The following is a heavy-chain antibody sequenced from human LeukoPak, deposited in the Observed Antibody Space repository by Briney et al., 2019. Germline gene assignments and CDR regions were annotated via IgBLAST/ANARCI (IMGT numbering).Heavy chain of an antibody. CDR1: GITFIKYS. D-gene: IGHD3-22*01. CDR3: AKEDSSGYPPGDY. CDR2: ITGSGAFT. Sequence: GSLRLSCAASGITFIKYSMTWVRQAPGKGLEWVSAITGSGAFTDYADSVKGRFTISRDNSKNMLYLQMNSLRAEDTAVYYCAKEDSSGYPPGDYWGQGTLVTVSS. V-gene: IGHV3-23*01. J-gene: IGHJ4*02.